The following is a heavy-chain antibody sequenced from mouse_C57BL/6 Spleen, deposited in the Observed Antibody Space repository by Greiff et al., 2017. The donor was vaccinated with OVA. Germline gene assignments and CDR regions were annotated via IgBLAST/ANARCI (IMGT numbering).Heavy chain of an antibody. Sequence: QVQLKESGAELVKPGASVKISCKASGYAFSSYWMNWVKQRPGTGLEWIGQIYPGDGDTNYNGKFKGKATLTADKSSSTAYMQLSSLTSEDSAVYCCARGGGYSYYFDYWGQGTTLTVSS. CDR3: ARGGGYSYYFDY. D-gene: IGHD2-3*01. V-gene: IGHV1-80*01. CDR2: IYPGDGDT. J-gene: IGHJ2*01. CDR1: GYAFSSYW.